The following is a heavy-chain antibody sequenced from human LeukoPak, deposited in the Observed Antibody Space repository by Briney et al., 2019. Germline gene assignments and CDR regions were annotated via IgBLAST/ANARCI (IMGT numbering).Heavy chain of an antibody. CDR3: AREGEGWQWLPLDL. V-gene: IGHV3-30-3*01. CDR2: ISYDPGNT. CDR1: GFTVSTHV. J-gene: IGHJ5*02. Sequence: PGGSLRLSCEASGFTVSTHVMHWVRQAPGKGLEWVAVISYDPGNTDYADSVKGRFTVSRDSSKNSPFLQMDSLRPEDTAVYYCAREGEGWQWLPLDLWGQGALVIVSS. D-gene: IGHD6-19*01.